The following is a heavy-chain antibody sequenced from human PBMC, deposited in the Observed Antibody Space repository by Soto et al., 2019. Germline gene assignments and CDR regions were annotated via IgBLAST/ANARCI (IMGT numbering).Heavy chain of an antibody. V-gene: IGHV3-21*01. CDR3: ARAMVLRYFDWADY. D-gene: IGHD3-9*01. CDR1: GFTFSSYS. Sequence: PGGSLRLSCAASGFTFSSYSMNWVRQVPGKGLEWVSSISSSSSYIYYADSVKGRFTISRDNAKNSLYLQMNSLRAEDTAVYYCARAMVLRYFDWADYWGQGTLVTISS. J-gene: IGHJ4*02. CDR2: ISSSSSYI.